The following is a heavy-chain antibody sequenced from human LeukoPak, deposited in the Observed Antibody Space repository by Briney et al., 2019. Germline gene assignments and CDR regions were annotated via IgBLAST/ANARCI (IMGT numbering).Heavy chain of an antibody. CDR2: IFYSRDT. CDR1: GGSFSNYY. Sequence: SETLSLTCTVSGGSFSNYYWTWIRQSPGRGLEWIGYIFYSRDTNYNPSLKSRVIMSLDTSKNQFSLSLNSVTAADTAVYYCARDQLGDAVDIWGQGAMVTVSS. D-gene: IGHD3-16*01. CDR3: ARDQLGDAVDI. J-gene: IGHJ3*02. V-gene: IGHV4-59*01.